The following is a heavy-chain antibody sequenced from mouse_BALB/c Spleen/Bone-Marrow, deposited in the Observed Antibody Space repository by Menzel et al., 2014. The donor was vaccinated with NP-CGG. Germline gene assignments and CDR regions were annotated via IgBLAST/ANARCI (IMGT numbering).Heavy chain of an antibody. D-gene: IGHD2-14*01. CDR2: INPSTGYT. CDR1: GYTFTSYW. CDR3: AGEDKGYRYDGPFDY. V-gene: IGHV1-7*01. J-gene: IGHJ2*01. Sequence: VKLMESGAELAKPGASVKMSCKASGYTFTSYWMHWVKQRPGQGLEWIGYINPSTGYTEYNQKFKDKATLTADKSSSTAYMQLSSLTSEDSAVYYCAGEDKGYRYDGPFDYWGQGTTLTVSS.